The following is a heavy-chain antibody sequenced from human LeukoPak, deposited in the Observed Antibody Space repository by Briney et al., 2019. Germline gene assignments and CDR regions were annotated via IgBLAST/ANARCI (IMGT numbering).Heavy chain of an antibody. Sequence: SETLSLTCTVSGGSISTYYWSWIRQPPGKAPEWIGNIYYSGATNYNPSLKSRLTISVDPSKNQFSLKLNSMTAADTAVYYCARADYYYYGMDVWGQGTTVTDSS. V-gene: IGHV4-59*13. CDR1: GGSISTYY. CDR2: IYYSGAT. J-gene: IGHJ6*02. CDR3: ARADYYYYGMDV.